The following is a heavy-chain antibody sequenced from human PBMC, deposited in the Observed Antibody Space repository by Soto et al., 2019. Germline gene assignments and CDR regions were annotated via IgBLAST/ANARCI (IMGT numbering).Heavy chain of an antibody. Sequence: GESLKISWNGSGYSFTGYWIGWVRQMPGKGLEWMGIIYPGDSDTRYSPSFQGQVTISADKSISTAYLQWSSLKASDTAMYYCARPGRVVPAALDYWGQGTLVTVSS. CDR3: ARPGRVVPAALDY. D-gene: IGHD2-2*01. V-gene: IGHV5-51*01. CDR1: GYSFTGYW. J-gene: IGHJ4*02. CDR2: IYPGDSDT.